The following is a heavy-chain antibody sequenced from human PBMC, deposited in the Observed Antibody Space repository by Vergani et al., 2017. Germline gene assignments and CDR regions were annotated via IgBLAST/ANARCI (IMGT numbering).Heavy chain of an antibody. CDR3: ARDVSVVPAAYFDY. CDR1: GFTFSSYG. V-gene: IGHV3-33*01. CDR2: IRYDGSNK. J-gene: IGHJ4*02. D-gene: IGHD2-2*01. Sequence: QVQLVESGGGVVQPGRSLRLSCAASGFTFSSYGMHWVRQAPGKGLEWVAVIRYDGSNKYYADPVKGRFTISRDNSKNTLYLQMNSLRAEDTAVYYCARDVSVVPAAYFDYWGQGTLVTVSS.